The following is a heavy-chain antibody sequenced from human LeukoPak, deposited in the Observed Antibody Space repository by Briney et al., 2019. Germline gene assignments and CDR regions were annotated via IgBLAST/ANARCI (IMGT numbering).Heavy chain of an antibody. D-gene: IGHD6-19*01. CDR2: ISAYNGNT. J-gene: IGHJ4*02. CDR3: ARSRTPGYSSGWAVDY. CDR1: GYTFISYG. Sequence: ASVKVSCKASGYTFISYGISWVRQAPGQGLEWMGWISAYNGNTNYAQKLQGRVTMTTDTSTSTAYMELRSLRSDDTAVYYCARSRTPGYSSGWAVDYWGQGTLVTVSS. V-gene: IGHV1-18*01.